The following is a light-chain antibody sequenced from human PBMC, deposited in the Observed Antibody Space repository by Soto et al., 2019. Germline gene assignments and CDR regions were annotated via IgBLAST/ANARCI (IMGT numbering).Light chain of an antibody. CDR3: SSYTSSSTYV. V-gene: IGLV2-14*01. Sequence: QSVLTQPASVSGSPGQSITISCTGTSSDVGGYNYVSWYQQHPGKAPKLMIYDVSNRPSGVSNRFSGSKSGNTTSLTISGSQAEDEADYYCSSYTSSSTYVFGTGTKVTVL. J-gene: IGLJ1*01. CDR2: DVS. CDR1: SSDVGGYNY.